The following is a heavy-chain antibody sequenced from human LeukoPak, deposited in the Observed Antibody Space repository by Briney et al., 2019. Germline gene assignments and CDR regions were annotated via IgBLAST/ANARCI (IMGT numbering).Heavy chain of an antibody. CDR2: IYYSGSA. CDR3: ARGTVSEPLLPPTFDY. Sequence: SETLSLTCTVSGGSISSYYWSWIRQPPGKGLEWIWYIYYSGSANYNPSLKSRVTISVDTSKNQFSLKLSSVTAADTAVYYCARGTVSEPLLPPTFDYWGQGTLVTVSS. V-gene: IGHV4-59*01. J-gene: IGHJ4*02. D-gene: IGHD1-14*01. CDR1: GGSISSYY.